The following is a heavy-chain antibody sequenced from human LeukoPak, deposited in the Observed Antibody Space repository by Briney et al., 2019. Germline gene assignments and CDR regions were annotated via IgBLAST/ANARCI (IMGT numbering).Heavy chain of an antibody. CDR3: AKKAQYNGNYPLDY. D-gene: IGHD1-26*01. CDR1: GFTFSSYS. V-gene: IGHV3-23*03. Sequence: GGSLRLSCAASGFTFSSYSMSWVRQAPGKGLEWVSVIYSGGSTYYADSVKGRFTISRDNSKNTLYLQMNSLRAEDTALYFCAKKAQYNGNYPLDYWGQGTLVTVSS. J-gene: IGHJ4*02. CDR2: IYSGGST.